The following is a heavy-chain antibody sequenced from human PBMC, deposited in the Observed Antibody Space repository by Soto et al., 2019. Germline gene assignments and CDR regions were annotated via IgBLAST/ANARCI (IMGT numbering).Heavy chain of an antibody. CDR2: IYYSGST. CDR1: GGSISSSSYY. D-gene: IGHD4-17*01. Sequence: SETLSLTCTVSGGSISSSSYYWGWIRQPPGKGLEWIGSIYYSGSTYYNPSLKSRVTISVDTSKNQFSLKLSSVTAADTAVYYCARHALFSLRGYYYYYMDVWGKGTTVTVSS. V-gene: IGHV4-39*01. CDR3: ARHALFSLRGYYYYYMDV. J-gene: IGHJ6*03.